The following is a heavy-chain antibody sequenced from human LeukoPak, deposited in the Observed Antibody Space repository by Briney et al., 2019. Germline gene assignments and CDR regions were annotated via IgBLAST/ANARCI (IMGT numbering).Heavy chain of an antibody. CDR2: INPSGGST. V-gene: IGHV1-46*01. CDR1: GYTFTGYY. J-gene: IGHJ4*02. Sequence: ASVKVSCKASGYTFTGYYMHWVRQAPGQGLEGMGIINPSGGSTSYAQKFQGRVTMTRDMSTSTVYMELSSLRSEDTAVYYCARDQSSFDSWGQGTLVTVSS. CDR3: ARDQSSFDS.